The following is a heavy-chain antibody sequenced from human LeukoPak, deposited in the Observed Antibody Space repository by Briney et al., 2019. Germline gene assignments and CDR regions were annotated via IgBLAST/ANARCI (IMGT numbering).Heavy chain of an antibody. V-gene: IGHV4-4*07. CDR1: GGSISTYY. CDR3: ARDDFEYSVYYGMDV. D-gene: IGHD3-9*01. Sequence: SETLSLTCSVSGGSISTYYWSWIRQPAGKGLEWIGRVHRSGNTNYTPSLQCRVTMSVDTSKNQVSLRLRFVTAADTAVYYCARDDFEYSVYYGMDVWGQGTAVTVSS. CDR2: VHRSGNT. J-gene: IGHJ6*02.